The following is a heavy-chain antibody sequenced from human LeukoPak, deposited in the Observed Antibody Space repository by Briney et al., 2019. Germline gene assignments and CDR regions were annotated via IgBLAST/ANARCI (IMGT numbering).Heavy chain of an antibody. D-gene: IGHD3-10*01. CDR2: INHSGST. J-gene: IGHJ6*02. CDR3: ARGRSPVRGVIKGPSRYYYYGMDV. Sequence: PSETLSLTCTVSGGPISSYYWSWIRQPPGKGLEWIGEINHSGSTNYNPSLKSRVTISVDTSKNQFSLKLSSVTAADTAVYYCARGRSPVRGVIKGPSRYYYYGMDVWGQGTTVTASS. V-gene: IGHV4-34*01. CDR1: GGPISSYY.